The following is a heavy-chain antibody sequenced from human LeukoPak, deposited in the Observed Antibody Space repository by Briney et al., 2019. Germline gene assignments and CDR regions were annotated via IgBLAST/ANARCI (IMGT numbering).Heavy chain of an antibody. D-gene: IGHD4-17*01. J-gene: IGHJ4*02. CDR2: IYYSGST. CDR3: ARGDYGDFFDY. CDR1: GGSNSSYY. Sequence: SETLSLTCTVSGGSNSSYYWSWIRQPPGKGLEWIGYIYYSGSTNYNPSLKSRVTISVDTSKNQFSLKLSSVTAADTAVYYCARGDYGDFFDYWGQGTLVTVSS. V-gene: IGHV4-59*01.